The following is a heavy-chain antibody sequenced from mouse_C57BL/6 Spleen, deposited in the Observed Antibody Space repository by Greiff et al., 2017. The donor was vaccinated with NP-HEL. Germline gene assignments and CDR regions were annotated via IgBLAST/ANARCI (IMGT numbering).Heavy chain of an antibody. CDR1: GYAFSRYW. V-gene: IGHV1-80*01. J-gene: IGHJ1*03. D-gene: IGHD2-4*01. CDR3: ARKGGVIYYDYDGYFDV. CDR2: IYPGDGGT. Sequence: VQLQQSGAELVKPGASVKISCKASGYAFSRYWMNWVKQRPGKGLEWIGQIYPGDGGTNYNGKLKGKATLTADKSSSTAYMQLSSLTSEDSAVDFCARKGGVIYYDYDGYFDVWGTGTTVTVSS.